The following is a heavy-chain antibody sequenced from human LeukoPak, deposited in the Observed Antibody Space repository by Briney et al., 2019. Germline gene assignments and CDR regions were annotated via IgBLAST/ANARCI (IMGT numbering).Heavy chain of an antibody. CDR2: IYTSGST. J-gene: IGHJ6*03. D-gene: IGHD4-23*01. V-gene: IGHV4-61*02. Sequence: SETLSLTCTVSGGSISSGSYYWSWIRQPAGKGLEWIGRIYTSGSTNYNPSLKSRVTISVDTSKNQFSLKLSSVTAADTAVYYCARAPKTPLYYYYYMDVWGKGTTVTISS. CDR1: GGSISSGSYY. CDR3: ARAPKTPLYYYYYMDV.